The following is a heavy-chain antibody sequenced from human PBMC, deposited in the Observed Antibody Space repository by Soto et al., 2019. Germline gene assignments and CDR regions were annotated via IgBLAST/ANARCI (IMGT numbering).Heavy chain of an antibody. D-gene: IGHD3-16*02. CDR2: ISAYNGNT. CDR3: ASSPRMITFGGVIVLDY. CDR1: GYTFTSYG. Sequence: GASVKVSCKASGYTFTSYGISWVRQAPGQGLEWMGWISAYNGNTNYAQKLQGRVTMTTDTSTSTAYMELRSLRSDDTAVYYCASSPRMITFGGVIVLDYWGQGTLVTVSS. J-gene: IGHJ4*02. V-gene: IGHV1-18*01.